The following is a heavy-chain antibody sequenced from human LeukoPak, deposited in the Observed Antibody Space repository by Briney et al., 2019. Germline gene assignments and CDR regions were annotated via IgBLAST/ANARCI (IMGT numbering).Heavy chain of an antibody. D-gene: IGHD3-10*01. CDR3: ARDMNSGGMDV. Sequence: GESQQISCQSSGYGFTSYWFSWVRQMPGKGLEWMGIIYPGDSDTRYSPSFQGQVTISADKSISTAYLQWSSLKASDTAMYYCARDMNSGGMDVWGQGTTVTVSS. CDR1: GYGFTSYW. J-gene: IGHJ6*02. V-gene: IGHV5-51*01. CDR2: IYPGDSDT.